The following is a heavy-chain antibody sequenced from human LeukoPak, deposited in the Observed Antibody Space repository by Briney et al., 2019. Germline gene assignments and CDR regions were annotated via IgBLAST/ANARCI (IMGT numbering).Heavy chain of an antibody. V-gene: IGHV4-38-2*02. CDR3: ARGQTYGDYGEMCWFDP. CDR1: GFTFNKYS. J-gene: IGHJ5*02. CDR2: IYHSGST. D-gene: IGHD4-17*01. Sequence: GSLRLSCSASGFTFNKYSMNWVRQAPGKGLEWIGSIYHSGSTYYNPSLKSRVTISVDTSKNQFSLKLSSVTAADTAVYYCARGQTYGDYGEMCWFDPWGQGTLVTVSS.